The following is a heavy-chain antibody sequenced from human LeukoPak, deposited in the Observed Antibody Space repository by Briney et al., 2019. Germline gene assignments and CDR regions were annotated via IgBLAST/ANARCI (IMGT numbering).Heavy chain of an antibody. CDR3: ATIAVAGRGY. V-gene: IGHV4-38-2*02. Sequence: PSETLSLTCTVSGYSISSGYYWGWIRQPPGKGLEWVGNIHHRGSTYYNPSLKSRVTISVDTSKNQFSLKLTSVTAADTAVYYCATIAVAGRGYWGQGTLVTVSS. CDR1: GYSISSGYY. CDR2: IHHRGST. D-gene: IGHD6-19*01. J-gene: IGHJ4*02.